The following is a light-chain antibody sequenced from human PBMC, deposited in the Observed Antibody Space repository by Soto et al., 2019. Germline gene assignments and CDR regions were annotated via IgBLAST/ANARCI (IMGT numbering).Light chain of an antibody. CDR3: QQYNNWPIT. CDR1: QSVSSN. V-gene: IGKV3-15*01. Sequence: ETVMTQSPATLSVSPGERATLSCRASQSVSSNLAWYQQKPGQAPRLLIYGTSTRATGIPARFSGSGSGTEFTLTISSLQSEDFAVYYCQQYNNWPITFGQGTRLVIK. CDR2: GTS. J-gene: IGKJ5*01.